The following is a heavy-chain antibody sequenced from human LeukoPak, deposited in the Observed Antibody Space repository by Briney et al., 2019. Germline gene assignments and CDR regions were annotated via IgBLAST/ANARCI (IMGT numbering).Heavy chain of an antibody. CDR3: ARDDWRSGYCSGGSCRPGAFDI. Sequence: PSETLSLTCTVSGDSIAPYYWSWIRQPPGKGLEWIGYIYYSGSTNYNPSLKSRVTISADTSKNQFSLKLRSVTAADTAVYYCARDDWRSGYCSGGSCRPGAFDIWGQGTMVTVSS. CDR1: GDSIAPYY. CDR2: IYYSGST. D-gene: IGHD2-15*01. J-gene: IGHJ3*02. V-gene: IGHV4-59*01.